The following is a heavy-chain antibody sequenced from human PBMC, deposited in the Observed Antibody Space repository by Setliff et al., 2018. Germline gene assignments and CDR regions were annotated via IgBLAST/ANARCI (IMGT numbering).Heavy chain of an antibody. V-gene: IGHV1-8*03. D-gene: IGHD3-3*01. CDR2: MNPNSGNT. CDR3: ASSRDYNFWSGYYSPLDY. Sequence: WASVKVSCKASGYTFTSYDINWVRQATGQGLEWMGWMNPNSGNTGYAQKFQGRVTITADESTSTAYMELSSLRSEDTAVYYCASSRDYNFWSGYYSPLDYWGQGTLVTVSS. J-gene: IGHJ4*02. CDR1: GYTFTSYD.